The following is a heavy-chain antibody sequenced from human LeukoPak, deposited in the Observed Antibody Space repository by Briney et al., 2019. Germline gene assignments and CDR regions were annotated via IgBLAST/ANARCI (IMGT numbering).Heavy chain of an antibody. V-gene: IGHV4-34*01. J-gene: IGHJ4*02. CDR2: INHSGST. CDR1: GGSFSGYY. D-gene: IGHD2-2*01. CDR3: ARDLYGYASDWYGGYYFDY. Sequence: PSETLSLTCAVYGGSFSGYYWSWIRQPPGKGLEWIGEINHSGSTNYNPSLKSRVTMSVDRSKNQFSLNLDSATAADTALYHCARDLYGYASDWYGGYYFDYWGQGTLVTVSS.